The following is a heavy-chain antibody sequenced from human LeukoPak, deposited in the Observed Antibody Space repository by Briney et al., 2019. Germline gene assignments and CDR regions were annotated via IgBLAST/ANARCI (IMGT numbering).Heavy chain of an antibody. D-gene: IGHD5-18*01. V-gene: IGHV1-69*05. CDR3: AVQVDTVTYYFDY. CDR2: IIPIFGTA. Sequence: GASVKVSCKASGGTFSSYAISWVRQAPGQGLEWVGRIIPIFGTANYAQKFQGRVTITTDESTSTPCMGLSSLRTEDTAVYYCAVQVDTVTYYFDYGGEGTVVTASS. CDR1: GGTFSSYA. J-gene: IGHJ4*02.